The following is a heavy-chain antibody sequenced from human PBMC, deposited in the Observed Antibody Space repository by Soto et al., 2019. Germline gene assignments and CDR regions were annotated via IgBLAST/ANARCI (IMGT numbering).Heavy chain of an antibody. D-gene: IGHD3-9*01. CDR1: GGSINSNRW. Sequence: QVKLQESGPGLVKPSGTLSLTCAVSGGSINSNRWWTWVRQAPGKGLEWIGEIHDGGTTNYNLSLKSRVALSIDASKTQFSLDMQSVSAADTAVYYCAGQWAAGYGAFDPWGQGILVTVSS. V-gene: IGHV4-4*02. J-gene: IGHJ5*02. CDR3: AGQWAAGYGAFDP. CDR2: IHDGGTT.